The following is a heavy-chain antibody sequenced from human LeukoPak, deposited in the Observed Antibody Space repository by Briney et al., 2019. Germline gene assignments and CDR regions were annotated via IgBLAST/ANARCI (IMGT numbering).Heavy chain of an antibody. J-gene: IGHJ4*02. CDR3: ARESITGDRDFDY. V-gene: IGHV3-48*01. CDR2: ISSGSRTI. D-gene: IGHD7-27*01. CDR1: GFSFSGYS. Sequence: PGGSLRPSCAASGFSFSGYSMNWVRQAPGRGLEWISYISSGSRTIFYADSVKGRFTISRDNAKNSLYLLMNSLRADDTAVYYCARESITGDRDFDYWGQGTLITVSS.